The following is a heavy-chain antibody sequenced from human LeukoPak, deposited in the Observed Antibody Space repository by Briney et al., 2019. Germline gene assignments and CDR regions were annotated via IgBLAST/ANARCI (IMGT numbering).Heavy chain of an antibody. CDR1: GGSISSGDYY. J-gene: IGHJ4*02. Sequence: SETLSLTCTVSGGSISSGDYYWSWIRQPPGKGLEWIGYIYYSGSTYYNPSLKSRVTISVDTSKNQFSLKLSSVTAADTAVYYCARQPREGAYYYDRDRDYWGQGTLVTVSS. CDR2: IYYSGST. D-gene: IGHD3-22*01. V-gene: IGHV4-30-4*01. CDR3: ARQPREGAYYYDRDRDY.